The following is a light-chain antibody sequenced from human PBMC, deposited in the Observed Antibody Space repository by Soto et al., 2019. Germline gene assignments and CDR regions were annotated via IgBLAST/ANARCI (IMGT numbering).Light chain of an antibody. CDR2: DVS. CDR1: SSDVGGYNF. CDR3: ISYTSSSTRV. V-gene: IGLV2-14*01. J-gene: IGLJ1*01. Sequence: QSALTQPASVSGSPGQSITISCTGTSSDVGGYNFVSWYQQHPGKAPKLMIYDVSNRPSGVSNRFSGSKSGNTASLTISGLQADDEADYYCISYTSSSTRVFGTGTQLTVL.